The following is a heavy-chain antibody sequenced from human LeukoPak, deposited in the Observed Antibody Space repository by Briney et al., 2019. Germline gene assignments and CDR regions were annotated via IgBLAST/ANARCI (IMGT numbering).Heavy chain of an antibody. CDR2: IKKDGSEK. CDR3: AGGAGFLIDY. D-gene: IGHD2/OR15-2a*01. V-gene: IGHV3-7*01. Sequence: GGSLRLSCAASGFTFSNYWMNWVRQAPGKGPEWVAIIKKDGSEKYYVDSVKGRFTISRDNAKNSLYLQKNSLRADDTAVYFCAGGAGFLIDYWGQGALVTVSS. CDR1: GFTFSNYW. J-gene: IGHJ4*02.